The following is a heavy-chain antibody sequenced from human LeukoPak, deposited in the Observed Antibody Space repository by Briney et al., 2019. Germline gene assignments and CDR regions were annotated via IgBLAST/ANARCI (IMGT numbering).Heavy chain of an antibody. CDR1: GYSISSGYY. CDR2: IYHSGST. J-gene: IGHJ3*02. CDR3: ARDGRYFDWLIVGYDI. D-gene: IGHD3-9*01. Sequence: KPSETLSLTCAVSGYSISSGYYWGWIRQPPGKGLEWIGSIYHSGSTYYNPSLKSRVTISVDTSKNQFSLKLSSVTAADTAVYYCARDGRYFDWLIVGYDIWGQGTMVTVPS. V-gene: IGHV4-38-2*02.